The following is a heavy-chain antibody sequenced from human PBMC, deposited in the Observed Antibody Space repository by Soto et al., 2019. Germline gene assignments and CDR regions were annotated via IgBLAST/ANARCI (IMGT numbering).Heavy chain of an antibody. D-gene: IGHD5-12*01. CDR1: GFSLSTYG. CDR2: ISYDGSNK. V-gene: IGHV3-30*18. Sequence: QVQLVESGGGVVQPGRSLRLSCEASGFSLSTYGMHWVRQAPGKGLEWVAVISYDGSNKYHADSVKGRFTISRDNYRNTLYLQMNRLRLDDTAVYYCAKDAPRYSGFDFSQWGQGTLVTVSS. CDR3: AKDAPRYSGFDFSQ. J-gene: IGHJ4*02.